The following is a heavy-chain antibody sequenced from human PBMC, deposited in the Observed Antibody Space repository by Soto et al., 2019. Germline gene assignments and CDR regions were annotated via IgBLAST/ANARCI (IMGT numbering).Heavy chain of an antibody. CDR3: ARERYQVISDGMDV. V-gene: IGHV1-2*02. CDR1: GYTFTGYY. Sequence: QVQLVQSGADVKTPGASVRVSCKASGYTFTGYYVHWVREAPGQGLEWMGWINPETGGTSYAQKFQGRVTLSRDTSINTASLELSRLRFDDAAVYFCARERYQVISDGMDVWGRGTTVTVSS. D-gene: IGHD2-2*01. CDR2: INPETGGT. J-gene: IGHJ6*02.